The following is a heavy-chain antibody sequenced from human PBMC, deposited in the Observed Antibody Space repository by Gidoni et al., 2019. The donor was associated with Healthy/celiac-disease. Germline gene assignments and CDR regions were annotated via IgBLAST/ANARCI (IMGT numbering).Heavy chain of an antibody. CDR1: GFTFSSYA. V-gene: IGHV3-23*01. Sequence: EVQLLESGGGLVQPGGSLRLSCAASGFTFSSYAMSWVRQAPGKGLGWVSAISGSGGSTYYADAVKGRFTISRDNSKNTLYLQMNSLRAEDTAVYYCAKDVGFVVVTAPWFDPWGQGTLVTVSS. D-gene: IGHD2-21*02. J-gene: IGHJ5*02. CDR3: AKDVGFVVVTAPWFDP. CDR2: ISGSGGST.